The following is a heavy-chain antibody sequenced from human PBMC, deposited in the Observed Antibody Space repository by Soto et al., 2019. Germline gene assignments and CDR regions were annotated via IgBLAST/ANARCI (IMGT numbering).Heavy chain of an antibody. J-gene: IGHJ5*02. CDR2: INHSGRT. D-gene: IGHD1-26*01. Sequence: PXXTLSLPCTVSGDSMRSDDYYWGSIRQPPGKGLEWIGEINHSGRTNYNPSLKSRVTISVDTSKNQFSLKLSSVTAADTAVYYCARSGTGLLDPWGQGTLVTVSS. V-gene: IGHV4-39*07. CDR3: ARSGTGLLDP. CDR1: GDSMRSDDYY.